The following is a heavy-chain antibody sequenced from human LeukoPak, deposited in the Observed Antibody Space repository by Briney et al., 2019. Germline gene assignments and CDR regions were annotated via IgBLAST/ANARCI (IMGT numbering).Heavy chain of an antibody. CDR2: ISNDGSST. CDR1: GFTFSSYW. V-gene: IGHV3-74*01. J-gene: IGHJ4*02. CDR3: ARVGDFWYGYYPDY. Sequence: PGGSLRLSCAASGFTFSSYWMHWVRHAPGKGLVWVSRISNDGSSTSYADSVKGRFTISRDNAKNTLYLQMNSQRVEDTAVYYCARVGDFWYGYYPDYWGQGTLVTVSS. D-gene: IGHD3-3*01.